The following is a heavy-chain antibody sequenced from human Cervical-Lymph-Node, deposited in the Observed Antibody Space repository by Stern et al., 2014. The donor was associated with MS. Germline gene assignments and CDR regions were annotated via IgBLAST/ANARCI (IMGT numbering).Heavy chain of an antibody. J-gene: IGHJ6*02. CDR3: ARGEMVVLPAAKRFYGMDV. CDR1: DDSISSANYY. V-gene: IGHV4-31*03. D-gene: IGHD2-2*01. Sequence: QVQLMQSGPGLVKPSQTLSLTCSVSDDSISSANYYWTWIRQHPGKGLEWIGYIDNSGSTYSNPSLKSRLTISVDTSRYQFSLKLSSVTAADAAVYYCARGEMVVLPAAKRFYGMDVWGQGTTVIVSS. CDR2: IDNSGST.